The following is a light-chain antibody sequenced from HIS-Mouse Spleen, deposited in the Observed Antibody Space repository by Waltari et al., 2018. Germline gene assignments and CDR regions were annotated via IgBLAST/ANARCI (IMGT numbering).Light chain of an antibody. J-gene: IGKJ4*01. V-gene: IGKV3-11*01. CDR1: QSVSSY. CDR3: QQYDNLPLT. CDR2: DAS. Sequence: EIVLTQSPDTLSLSPGERATLSCRASQSVSSYLAWYQQKPGQAPRLLIYDASNRATGIPARFSGSGSGTDFTLTISSLQPEDIATYYCQQYDNLPLTFGGGTKVEIK.